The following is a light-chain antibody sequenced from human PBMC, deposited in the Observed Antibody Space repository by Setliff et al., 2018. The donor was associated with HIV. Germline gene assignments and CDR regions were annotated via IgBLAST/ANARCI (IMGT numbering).Light chain of an antibody. V-gene: IGLV2-14*01. CDR1: SSDIGGYNF. Sequence: QSALTQPASESGSPGQSITISCTGTSSDIGGYNFVSWYQHHPGKAPKLMIYEVTNRPSGVSNRFSGSKSGNTASLTISGLQADDEADYYCSSYTSSSPYVFGTGTKGTVL. CDR3: SSYTSSSPYV. J-gene: IGLJ1*01. CDR2: EVT.